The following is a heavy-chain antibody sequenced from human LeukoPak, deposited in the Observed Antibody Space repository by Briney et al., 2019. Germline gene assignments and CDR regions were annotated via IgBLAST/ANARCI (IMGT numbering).Heavy chain of an antibody. V-gene: IGHV3-30*18. CDR3: AKDRDWYYFDY. J-gene: IGHJ4*02. CDR2: ISYDGSNK. Sequence: GGSLRLSCAASGFTFSGYGMHWVRQAPGKGLEWVAVISYDGSNKYYADSVKGRFTISRDNSKNTLYLQMNSLRAEDTAVYYCAKDRDWYYFDYWGQGTLVTVSS. D-gene: IGHD5-24*01. CDR1: GFTFSGYG.